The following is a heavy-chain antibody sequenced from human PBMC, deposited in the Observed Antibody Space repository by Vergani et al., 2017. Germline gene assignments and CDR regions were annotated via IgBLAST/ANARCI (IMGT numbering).Heavy chain of an antibody. J-gene: IGHJ4*02. CDR2: ISYDGSNK. D-gene: IGHD4-17*01. CDR3: ARDKADGDYRLADY. V-gene: IGHV3-30-3*01. Sequence: QVQLVESGGGVVQPGRSLRLSCAASGFTFSSYAMHWVRQAPGKGLERVAVISYDGSNKYYADSVKGRFTISRDNSKNTLYLQMNSLRAEDTAVYYCARDKADGDYRLADYWGQGTLVTVSS. CDR1: GFTFSSYA.